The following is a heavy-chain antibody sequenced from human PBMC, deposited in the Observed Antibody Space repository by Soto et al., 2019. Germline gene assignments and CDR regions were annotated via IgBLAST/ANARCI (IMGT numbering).Heavy chain of an antibody. Sequence: QMQLLQSGPEVKKPGTSVKVSCKASGFTFSRSAIQWVRQARGQRLEWIVWIVVGSASTNYAQKFQGRVALSRDMSTNTAYMELSSLTSEETAVYYCAAALPGPPGYYGLDVWGRGTPVTVSS. CDR3: AAALPGPPGYYGLDV. J-gene: IGHJ6*02. CDR1: GFTFSRSA. CDR2: IVVGSAST. D-gene: IGHD2-21*01. V-gene: IGHV1-58*02.